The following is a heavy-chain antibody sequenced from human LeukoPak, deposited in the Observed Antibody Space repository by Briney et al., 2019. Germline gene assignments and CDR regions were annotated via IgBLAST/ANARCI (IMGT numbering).Heavy chain of an antibody. CDR1: GDSMTDYY. CDR2: IYSSGST. Sequence: SETLSLTCTVSGDSMTDYYWNWIRQPPGKGLEYIGYIYSSGSTNYNPSLKGRVTMSVDTPKNHFSLKLISVTAADTAVYYCARGAPIVVVPAALTYLDYWGQGTLVTVSS. V-gene: IGHV4-59*01. J-gene: IGHJ4*01. CDR3: ARGAPIVVVPAALTYLDY. D-gene: IGHD2-2*01.